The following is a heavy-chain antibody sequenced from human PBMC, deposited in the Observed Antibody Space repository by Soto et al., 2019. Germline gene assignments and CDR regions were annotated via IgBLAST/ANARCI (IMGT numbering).Heavy chain of an antibody. V-gene: IGHV3-21*01. Sequence: PGGALRLSCAASGFTFSSYSMNWVRQAPGKGLEWVSSISSSSSNIYYADSVKGRFTISRDNAKNSLYLQMNSLRAEDTAVYYCVRRRYFDYWGQGTLVPVSS. CDR3: VRRRYFDY. CDR1: GFTFSSYS. CDR2: ISSSSSNI. J-gene: IGHJ4*02.